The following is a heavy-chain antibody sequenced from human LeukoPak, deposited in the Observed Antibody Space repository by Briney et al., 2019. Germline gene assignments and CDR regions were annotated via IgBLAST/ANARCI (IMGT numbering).Heavy chain of an antibody. CDR2: FDPVDGET. CDR3: ARDMVRGAEL. V-gene: IGHV1-24*01. J-gene: IGHJ3*01. CDR1: GYTLTELS. D-gene: IGHD3-10*01. Sequence: ASVKVSCKVSGYTLTELSMHGVRQAPGKGLEWMGGFDPVDGETIYAQKFQGRVTMTEDTSTDTAYMELSRLRSDDTAVYYCARDMVRGAELWGQGTMVTVSS.